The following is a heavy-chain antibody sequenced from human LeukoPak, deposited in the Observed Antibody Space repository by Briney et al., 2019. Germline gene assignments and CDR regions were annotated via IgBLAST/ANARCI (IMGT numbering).Heavy chain of an antibody. D-gene: IGHD4-11*01. V-gene: IGHV7-4-1*02. Sequence: ASVKVSCKASGDTFTNYAMNWVRQAPGQGLEWMGWINTNTGNPRYAQGFTGRFVFSLGTSVSTAYLKISSLKAEDTAVYYCARARYSNSDYYYYYMDVWGKGTTVTVSS. CDR2: INTNTGNP. CDR3: ARARYSNSDYYYYYMDV. J-gene: IGHJ6*03. CDR1: GDTFTNYA.